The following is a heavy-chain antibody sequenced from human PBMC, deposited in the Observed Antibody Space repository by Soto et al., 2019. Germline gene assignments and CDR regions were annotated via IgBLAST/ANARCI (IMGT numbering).Heavy chain of an antibody. J-gene: IGHJ4*02. CDR3: ARDPSTTTLVTGFDY. CDR2: IWYDGSNK. V-gene: IGHV3-33*01. Sequence: PGGSLRLSCAASGLTFSIHGMHWVRQAPGKGLEWVAVIWYDGSNKYYADSVKGRFTISRDNSKNTLYLQMNSLRAEDTAWYYCARDPSTTTLVTGFDYWGQGT. CDR1: GLTFSIHG. D-gene: IGHD7-27*01.